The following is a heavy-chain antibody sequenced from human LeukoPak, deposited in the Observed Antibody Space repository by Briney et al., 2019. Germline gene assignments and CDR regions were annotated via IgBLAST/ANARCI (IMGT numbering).Heavy chain of an antibody. D-gene: IGHD6-19*01. CDR1: GFTFSGYA. CDR2: ISGSGGST. CDR3: AKSVSGWYRGYFDY. Sequence: GGSLRLSCAASGFTFSGYAMSWVRQAPGKGLEWGSAISGSGGSTYYADSVKGRFTISRDNSKNTLYLQMNSLRAEDTAVYYCAKSVSGWYRGYFDYWGQGTLVAVSS. J-gene: IGHJ4*02. V-gene: IGHV3-23*01.